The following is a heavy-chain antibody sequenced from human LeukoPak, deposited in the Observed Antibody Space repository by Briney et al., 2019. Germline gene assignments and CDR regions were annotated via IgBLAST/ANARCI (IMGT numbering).Heavy chain of an antibody. V-gene: IGHV3-30*18. D-gene: IGHD6-19*01. CDR2: ISYDGSNK. Sequence: PGRSLRLSCAASGFTFSRYGMHWVRQAPGKGLEWVAVISYDGSNKYYEDSVKGRFTVSRDNAKNSLYLQMNSLRAEDTAVYYCAKDPVAGKFDSWGQGTLVTVSS. J-gene: IGHJ4*02. CDR1: GFTFSRYG. CDR3: AKDPVAGKFDS.